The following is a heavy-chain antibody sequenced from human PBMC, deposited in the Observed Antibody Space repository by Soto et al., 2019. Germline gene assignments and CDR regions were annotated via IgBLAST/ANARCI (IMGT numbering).Heavy chain of an antibody. J-gene: IGHJ4*02. D-gene: IGHD4-17*01. V-gene: IGHV3-30*03. CDR3: ARGPSYSDSYFDH. CDR1: EFTFSNYA. Sequence: GGSLKLACAASEFTFSNYAMHWVRQAPGKGLQWLAVISYDGNNKYYADSVEGRFTISRDNSKNTVYPQMNSLRLEDTAVYYCARGPSYSDSYFDHWGQGTLVTVPQ. CDR2: ISYDGNNK.